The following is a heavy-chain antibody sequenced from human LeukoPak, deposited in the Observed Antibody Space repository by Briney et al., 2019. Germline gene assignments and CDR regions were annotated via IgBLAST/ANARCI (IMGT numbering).Heavy chain of an antibody. V-gene: IGHV3-30*18. CDR2: ISYDGSNK. Sequence: GGSLRLSCAASGFTFSSYGMPWVRQAPGKGLEWVAVISYDGSNKYYADSVKGRFTISRDNSKNTLYLQMNSLRAEDTAVYYCAKGRYPDYWGQGTLVTVSS. CDR3: AKGRYPDY. D-gene: IGHD1-14*01. CDR1: GFTFSSYG. J-gene: IGHJ4*02.